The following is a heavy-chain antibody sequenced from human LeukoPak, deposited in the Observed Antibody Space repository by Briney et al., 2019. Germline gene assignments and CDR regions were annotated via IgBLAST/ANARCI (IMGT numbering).Heavy chain of an antibody. Sequence: SGTLSLTCAVSGVSISSSNWWSWVRQPPGKGLEWIGEIYHSGSTNYNPSLKSRVTISVDKSKNQFSLKLSSVTAADTAVYYCARMRGATYCGGDCYRYYFDYWGQGTLATVSS. D-gene: IGHD2-21*02. CDR2: IYHSGST. J-gene: IGHJ4*02. CDR3: ARMRGATYCGGDCYRYYFDY. CDR1: GVSISSSNW. V-gene: IGHV4-4*02.